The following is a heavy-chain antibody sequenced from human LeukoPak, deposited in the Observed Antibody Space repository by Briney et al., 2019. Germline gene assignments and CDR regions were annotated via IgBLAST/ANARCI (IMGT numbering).Heavy chain of an antibody. CDR3: ARAKWDLLRPTTPAFDY. V-gene: IGHV3-11*03. Sequence: GGSLRLSCAVSGFTFSDYYMSWIRQAPGKGLEWVSYISSSNTYTNYADSVRGRFTISRDNAKNSLYLQMNSLRAEDTAVYYCARAKWDLLRPTTPAFDYWGPGTLVTVSS. CDR1: GFTFSDYY. CDR2: ISSSNTYT. D-gene: IGHD1-26*01. J-gene: IGHJ4*02.